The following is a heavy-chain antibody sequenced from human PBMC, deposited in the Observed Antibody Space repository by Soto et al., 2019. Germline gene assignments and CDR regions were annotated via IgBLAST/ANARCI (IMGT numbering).Heavy chain of an antibody. Sequence: DVQLVESGGGLVQPGRSLRLSCAASGFTFDDYAMHWVRQAPGQGLEWVSGISWNSGSIGYADSVKGRFTISRDNAKNSLYLQMSSLRADDTAFYYCGKDSYYSSSPTIDYWGQGTLVTVSS. CDR2: ISWNSGSI. V-gene: IGHV3-9*01. CDR3: GKDSYYSSSPTIDY. J-gene: IGHJ4*02. D-gene: IGHD6-6*01. CDR1: GFTFDDYA.